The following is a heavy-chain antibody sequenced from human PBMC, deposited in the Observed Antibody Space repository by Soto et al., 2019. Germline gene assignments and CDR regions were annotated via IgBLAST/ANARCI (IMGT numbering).Heavy chain of an antibody. CDR2: INAGNGNT. Sequence: ASVKVSCKASGYTFTSYAMHWVRQAPGQRLEWVGWINAGNGNTKYSQKFQGRVTITRDTSASTAYMELSSLRSEDTAVYYCARACSSTSCFAPGDYYYGMDVWGQGTTVTVSS. J-gene: IGHJ6*02. CDR1: GYTFTSYA. V-gene: IGHV1-3*01. D-gene: IGHD2-2*01. CDR3: ARACSSTSCFAPGDYYYGMDV.